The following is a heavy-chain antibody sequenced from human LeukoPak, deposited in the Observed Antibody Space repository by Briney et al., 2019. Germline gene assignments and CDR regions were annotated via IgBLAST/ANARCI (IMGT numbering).Heavy chain of an antibody. CDR1: GYTFTGYY. V-gene: IGHV1-2*02. CDR2: INPNSGGT. J-gene: IGHJ6*02. CDR3: ARSATRNYYGSGSSAYGMDV. D-gene: IGHD3-10*01. Sequence: GASVKVSCKASGYTFTGYYMHWVRQAPGQGLEWMGWINPNSGGTNYAQKFQGRVTMTRDTSISTAYMELSSLRSEDTAVYYCARSATRNYYGSGSSAYGMDVWGQGTTVTVSS.